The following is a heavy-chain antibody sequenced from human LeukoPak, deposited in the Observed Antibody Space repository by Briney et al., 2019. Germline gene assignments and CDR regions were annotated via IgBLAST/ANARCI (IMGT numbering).Heavy chain of an antibody. CDR1: GDSVSSNNGA. CDR3: ARDVGATGWHTFDY. D-gene: IGHD3-9*01. V-gene: IGHV6-1*01. CDR2: TYYRSKWYN. J-gene: IGHJ4*02. Sequence: SQTLSVTCAISGDSVSSNNGAWNWIRQSPSRGLEWLGRTYYRSKWYNDYADSFISRITISPDTSKNQFSLQLDSVTPEDTAVYYCARDVGATGWHTFDYWGQGTLVTVSS.